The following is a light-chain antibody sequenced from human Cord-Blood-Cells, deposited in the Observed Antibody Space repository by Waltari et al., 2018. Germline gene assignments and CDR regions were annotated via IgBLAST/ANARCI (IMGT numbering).Light chain of an antibody. V-gene: IGLV2-14*03. Sequence: QSALTQPASVSGSPGQSITISCTGTSSDVGGYNYVSWYQQHPGKAPKLMIYDVRNRPSGVSNRCSGAKSGNTASLTISGLQAEDEADYYCSSYTSSSTPYVFGTGTKVTVL. CDR2: DVR. J-gene: IGLJ1*01. CDR3: SSYTSSSTPYV. CDR1: SSDVGGYNY.